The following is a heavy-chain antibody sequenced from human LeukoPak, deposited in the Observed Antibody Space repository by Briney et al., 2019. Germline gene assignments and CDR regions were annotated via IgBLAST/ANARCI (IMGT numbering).Heavy chain of an antibody. Sequence: GASLQISCKGSGYIFTSYWIGWVRQLPGKGLECMGIIYPGDSDTRYSPSFQGQVTISADKSISTAYLQWSSLKASDTAMYYCARRGPGARDAFDIWGQGTMVTVSS. CDR3: ARRGPGARDAFDI. V-gene: IGHV5-51*01. CDR1: GYIFTSYW. J-gene: IGHJ3*02. D-gene: IGHD1-26*01. CDR2: IYPGDSDT.